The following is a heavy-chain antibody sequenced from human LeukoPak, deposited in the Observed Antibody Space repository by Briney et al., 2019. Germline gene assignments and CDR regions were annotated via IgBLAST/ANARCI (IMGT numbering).Heavy chain of an antibody. D-gene: IGHD6-13*01. CDR1: GGSISSSSYY. J-gene: IGHJ4*02. V-gene: IGHV4-39*02. CDR2: IYYSGST. Sequence: KSSETLSLTCTVSGGSISSSSYYWGWIRQPPGKGLEWIGCIYYSGSTYYNPSLKSRVTISVDTSKNQFSLKLSSVAAADTAVYYCAREAEYSSSWYSRDYWGQGTLVTVSS. CDR3: AREAEYSSSWYSRDY.